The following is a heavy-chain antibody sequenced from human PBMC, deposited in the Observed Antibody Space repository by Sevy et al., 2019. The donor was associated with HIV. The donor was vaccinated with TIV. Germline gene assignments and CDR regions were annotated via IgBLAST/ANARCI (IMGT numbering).Heavy chain of an antibody. Sequence: GSLRLFCLASWVTISRNFMSWIRQAPGKGLEWVSIIYSDGNTFYADSVKGRFTISRDNSRNTLYLQMNTLRAEDTAVYYCVGADRPNQGDFWGQGTLVTVSS. D-gene: IGHD6-6*01. CDR2: IYSDGNT. CDR3: VGADRPNQGDF. V-gene: IGHV3-53*01. J-gene: IGHJ4*02. CDR1: WVTISRNF.